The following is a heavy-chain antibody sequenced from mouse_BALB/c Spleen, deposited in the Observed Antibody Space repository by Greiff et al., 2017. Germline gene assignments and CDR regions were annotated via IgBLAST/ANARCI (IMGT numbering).Heavy chain of an antibody. D-gene: IGHD1-1*01. V-gene: IGHV5-4*02. J-gene: IGHJ4*01. CDR3: ARDKGGNYYGSSLMDY. CDR1: GFTFSDYY. Sequence: EVMLVESGGGLVKPGGSLKLSCAASGFTFSDYYMYWVRQTPEKRLEWVATISDGGSYTYYPDSVKGRFTISRDNAKNNLYLQMSSLKSEDTAMYYCARDKGGNYYGSSLMDYWGQGTSVTVSS. CDR2: ISDGGSYT.